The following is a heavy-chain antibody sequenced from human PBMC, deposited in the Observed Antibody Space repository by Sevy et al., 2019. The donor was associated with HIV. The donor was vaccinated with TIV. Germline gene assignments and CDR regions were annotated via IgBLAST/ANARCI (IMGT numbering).Heavy chain of an antibody. D-gene: IGHD4-17*01. J-gene: IGHJ4*02. V-gene: IGHV3-23*01. CDR1: GFTFSSYA. CDR3: AKGRNYGDYVGPADY. CDR2: LSGSGGST. Sequence: GGSLRLACAASGFTFSSYAMSWVRRAPGKGLEWVSALSGSGGSTDYADSVKGRFTISRDNSKNTLYLQMNSLRAEDTAVYYCAKGRNYGDYVGPADYWGQGTLVTVSS.